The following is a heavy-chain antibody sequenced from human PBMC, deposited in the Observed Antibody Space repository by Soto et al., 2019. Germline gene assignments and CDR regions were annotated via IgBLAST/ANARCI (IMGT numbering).Heavy chain of an antibody. CDR3: ASLTMVRGGYVDY. CDR1: GGSISSGGYY. D-gene: IGHD3-10*01. V-gene: IGHV4-31*03. CDR2: IYYSGST. J-gene: IGHJ4*02. Sequence: QVQLQESGPGLVKPSQTLSLTCTVSGGSISSGGYYWSWIRQHPGKGLEWIGYIYYSGSTYYNPSLKSRVTISGDTSKNPFSLKLSSVTAADTAVYYCASLTMVRGGYVDYWGQGTLVTVSS.